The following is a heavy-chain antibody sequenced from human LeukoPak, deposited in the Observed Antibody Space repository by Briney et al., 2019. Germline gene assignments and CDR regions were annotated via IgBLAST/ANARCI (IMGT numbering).Heavy chain of an antibody. Sequence: PGGSLRLSCEASGFSFSDHWMGWVRQAPGKGLECVANIKHDGSGKEYVDSVKGRFTISRDSAKNSVYLEMSSLRAEDTAVYYCAKWRWRQSEYEDWGQGTLVTVSS. CDR2: IKHDGSGK. CDR1: GFSFSDHW. D-gene: IGHD5-24*01. J-gene: IGHJ4*02. CDR3: AKWRWRQSEYED. V-gene: IGHV3-7*01.